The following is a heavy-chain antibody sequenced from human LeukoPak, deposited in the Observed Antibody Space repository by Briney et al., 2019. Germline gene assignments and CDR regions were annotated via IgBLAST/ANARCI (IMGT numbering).Heavy chain of an antibody. J-gene: IGHJ4*02. CDR3: ARLTAMALDY. Sequence: PGGSLRLSCAASGFTVSSNFMSWVRQAPGKGLEWVSVIYSGGSTYYADSVKGRFTISRDNSKNTLYLQMNSLRAEDTAVYYCARLTAMALDYWGQGTLVTVSS. CDR1: GFTVSSNF. V-gene: IGHV3-53*01. CDR2: IYSGGST. D-gene: IGHD5-18*01.